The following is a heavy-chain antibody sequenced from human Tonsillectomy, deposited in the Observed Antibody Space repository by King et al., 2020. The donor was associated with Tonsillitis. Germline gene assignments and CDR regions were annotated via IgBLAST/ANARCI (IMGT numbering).Heavy chain of an antibody. V-gene: IGHV4-34*01. D-gene: IGHD6-19*01. CDR2: INHNEKT. Sequence: VQLQQWGAGLLKPSETLSLTCAVYGGSLSGYYWTWIRQPTGKGLEWIGEINHNEKTNYNPSLESRVTITVDTSKNQFSLRLRYVTAADTAVYYCARDGGIAVATVDYWGQGTPVTVSS. CDR3: ARDGGIAVATVDY. J-gene: IGHJ4*02. CDR1: GGSLSGYY.